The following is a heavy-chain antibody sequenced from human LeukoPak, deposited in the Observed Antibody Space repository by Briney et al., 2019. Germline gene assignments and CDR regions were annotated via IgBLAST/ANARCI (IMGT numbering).Heavy chain of an antibody. CDR3: VRDTTTSGTGLGAFDF. CDR2: TSGYNGDT. D-gene: IGHD6-13*01. Sequence: ASVKVSCKASGYRFLSYAISWVRQAPGQGLEWMAWTSGYNGDTNYVEKFRDRVIITIDKSTNIAYMELRGLRSDDTAVYYCVRDTTTSGTGLGAFDFWGQGTLILVSP. CDR1: GYRFLSYA. J-gene: IGHJ4*02. V-gene: IGHV1-18*01.